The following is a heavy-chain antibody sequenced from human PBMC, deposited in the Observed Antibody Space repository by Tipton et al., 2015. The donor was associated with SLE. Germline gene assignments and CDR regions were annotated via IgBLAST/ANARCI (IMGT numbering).Heavy chain of an antibody. CDR1: GFTVSSNY. Sequence: AVSGFTVSSNYMSWVRQAPGKGLEWVSVIYSGGSTYYADSVKGRFTISRHNSKNTLYLQMNSLRAEDAAVYYCARSGVGWWYFDLWGRGTLATVSS. J-gene: IGHJ2*01. V-gene: IGHV3-53*04. D-gene: IGHD1-14*01. CDR2: IYSGGST. CDR3: ARSGVGWWYFDL.